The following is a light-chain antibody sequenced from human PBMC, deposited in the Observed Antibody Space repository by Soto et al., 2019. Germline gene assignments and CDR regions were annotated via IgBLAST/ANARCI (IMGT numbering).Light chain of an antibody. J-gene: IGKJ1*01. CDR2: AVS. CDR3: QQSGSSPWT. V-gene: IGKV3-20*01. CDR1: ESVASNY. Sequence: EIVLTQSPGTLSLSPGEGATLSCRASESVASNYLAWYQQRPGQAPRLLIYAVSSRATGIPDRISGSGSGTDFTLTINRLEPEDFAVYYCQQSGSSPWTFGQGTKVEIK.